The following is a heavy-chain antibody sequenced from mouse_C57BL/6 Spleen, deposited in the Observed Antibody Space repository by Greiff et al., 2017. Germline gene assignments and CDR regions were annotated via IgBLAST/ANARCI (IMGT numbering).Heavy chain of an antibody. D-gene: IGHD1-1*01. CDR2: ISNGGGST. CDR1: GFTFSDYY. V-gene: IGHV5-12*01. J-gene: IGHJ1*03. CDR3: ARIYYYGSSYWYFDV. Sequence: DVKLVESGGGLVQPGGSLKLSCAASGFTFSDYYMYWVRQTPEKRLEWVAYISNGGGSTYYPDTVKGRFTISRDNAKNTLYLQMSRLKSEDTAMYYCARIYYYGSSYWYFDVWGTGTTVTVSS.